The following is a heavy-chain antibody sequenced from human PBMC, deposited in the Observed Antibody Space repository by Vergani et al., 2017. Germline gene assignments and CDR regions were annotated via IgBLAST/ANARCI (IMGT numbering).Heavy chain of an antibody. V-gene: IGHV4-34*01. CDR1: GGSFSGYN. J-gene: IGHJ3*01. D-gene: IGHD4-23*01. CDR3: ARDNKQLRPRAFDL. Sequence: QVQLQQWGAGLLKPSETLSLTCAVYGGSFSGYNWSWIRQPPGKGLEWIGEINHSGSTNYNPSLQSRVSMSVDTSKNQFSLTLTSVTAADTAVYYCARDNKQLRPRAFDLWGQGTMVTVSS. CDR2: INHSGST.